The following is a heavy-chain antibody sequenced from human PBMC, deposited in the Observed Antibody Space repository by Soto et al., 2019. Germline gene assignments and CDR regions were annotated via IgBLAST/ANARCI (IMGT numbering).Heavy chain of an antibody. D-gene: IGHD2-15*01. J-gene: IGHJ4*02. CDR2: ISGYNGNS. CDR3: AREDIQDIVVVVVAPEGLGY. CDR1: GYTFTSYG. Sequence: QVQLVQSGAEVKKPGASVKVSCKASGYTFTSYGISWVRQAPGQGLEWMGRISGYNGNSNYAQNLQGRVTMTTDTSTSTAYMELRSLRSYDTAVYYCAREDIQDIVVVVVAPEGLGYWGQGTLVTVSS. V-gene: IGHV1-18*01.